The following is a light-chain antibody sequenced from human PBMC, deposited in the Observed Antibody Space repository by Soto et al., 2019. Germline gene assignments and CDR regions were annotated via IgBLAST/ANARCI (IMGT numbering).Light chain of an antibody. V-gene: IGKV1-8*01. CDR1: QGISSY. J-gene: IGKJ3*01. Sequence: AIRMTQSPSSFSASTVDRVTITCRASQGISSYLAWYQQKPGKAPKLLIYAASTLQSGVPSRFGGSGSGTDFTLTISCLQSEDFATYYCQQYYSYPFTFGPGTKVDIK. CDR2: AAS. CDR3: QQYYSYPFT.